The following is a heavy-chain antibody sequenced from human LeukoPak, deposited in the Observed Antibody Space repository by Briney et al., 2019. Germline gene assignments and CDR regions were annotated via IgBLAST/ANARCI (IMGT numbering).Heavy chain of an antibody. V-gene: IGHV4-59*01. J-gene: IGHJ4*02. Sequence: SETLSLTCSVSGASITGYYWSWIRQPPGKGLEWIGYISYSGTADYNPSLKSRVTISVDMSKNQFSLKLSSMTAADTAVYYCARGVPYYNFDRSKRVPWGFDYWGQGTLVTVSS. CDR3: ARGVPYYNFDRSKRVPWGFDY. CDR1: GASITGYY. CDR2: ISYSGTA. D-gene: IGHD3-9*01.